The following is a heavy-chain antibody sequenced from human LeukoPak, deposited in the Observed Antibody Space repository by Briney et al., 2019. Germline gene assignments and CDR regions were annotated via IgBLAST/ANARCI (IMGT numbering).Heavy chain of an antibody. D-gene: IGHD3/OR15-3a*01. Sequence: SETLSLTCAVYGGSFSGYYWSWMRQPPGKGLEWIGEINHSGSTNYNPSLKSRVTISVDTSKNQFSLKLSSVTAADTAVYYCARGPLGPHWFDPWGQGTLVTVSS. CDR3: ARGPLGPHWFDP. J-gene: IGHJ5*02. CDR2: INHSGST. CDR1: GGSFSGYY. V-gene: IGHV4-34*01.